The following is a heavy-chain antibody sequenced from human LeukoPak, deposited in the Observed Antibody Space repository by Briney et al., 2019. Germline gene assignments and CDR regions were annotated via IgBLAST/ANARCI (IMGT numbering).Heavy chain of an antibody. D-gene: IGHD4-17*01. CDR2: MYNSGST. CDR1: GGSISGSY. J-gene: IGHJ4*02. CDR3: ARGIESYGDYGY. V-gene: IGHV4-59*01. Sequence: SETLSLTCTVSGGSISGSYWSWIRQPPGKGLEWIAYMYNSGSTNYNPSLKGRVTISIDTSKNQFSLKLSSLTAADTAIYYCARGIESYGDYGYWGQGILVTASS.